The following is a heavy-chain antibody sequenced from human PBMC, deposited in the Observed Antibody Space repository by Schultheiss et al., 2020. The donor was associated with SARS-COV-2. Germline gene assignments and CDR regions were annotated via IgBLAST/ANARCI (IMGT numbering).Heavy chain of an antibody. CDR1: GFTFSSYA. D-gene: IGHD6-6*01. CDR2: ISFDGSNK. CDR3: VRSPAAPTLDY. Sequence: GGSLRLSCAASGFTFSSYAMHWVRQAPGKGLEWVTVISFDGSNKYYADSVKGRFTISRDNSKNTLYLQMNSLRPEDTAVYYCVRSPAAPTLDYWGQGTLVTVSS. V-gene: IGHV3-30*01. J-gene: IGHJ4*02.